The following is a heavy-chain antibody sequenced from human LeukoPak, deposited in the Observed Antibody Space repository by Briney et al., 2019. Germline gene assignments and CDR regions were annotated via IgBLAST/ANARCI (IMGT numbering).Heavy chain of an antibody. J-gene: IGHJ4*02. Sequence: PSETLSLTCTVSGGSISTYYWNWIRQSPGKGLEWIGNIYYSGSTNYNPSLKSRVTISVDTSKNQFSLKLSSVTAADPAVYYCARLEWELNFDYWGQGTLVTVSS. CDR1: GGSISTYY. D-gene: IGHD1-26*01. CDR3: ARLEWELNFDY. V-gene: IGHV4-59*08. CDR2: IYYSGST.